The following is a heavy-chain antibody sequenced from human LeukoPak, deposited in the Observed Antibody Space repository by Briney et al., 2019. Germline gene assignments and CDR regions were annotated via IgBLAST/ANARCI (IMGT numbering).Heavy chain of an antibody. J-gene: IGHJ4*02. CDR3: ARDLNWYFDY. V-gene: IGHV1-3*01. D-gene: IGHD1-1*01. CDR1: GYTFTSYP. Sequence: ASVKVSCKASGYTFTSYPMHWVRQAPGQRLEWMGWINPGDGNTKYSQKFQGRVTITRDTSASTAYMELSSLRSEGSAVYYCARDLNWYFDYWGQGTLVTVSS. CDR2: INPGDGNT.